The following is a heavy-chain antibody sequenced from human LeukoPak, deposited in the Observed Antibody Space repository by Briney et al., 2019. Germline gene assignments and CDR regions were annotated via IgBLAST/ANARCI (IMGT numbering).Heavy chain of an antibody. CDR3: ARGSTVIGDY. V-gene: IGHV4-39*07. Sequence: PSETLSLTCTASGGSISSSSYYWGWIRQPPGKGLEWIGYIYHSGSTYYNPSLKSRVTISVDRSKNQFSLKLSSVTAADTAVYYCARGSTVIGDYWGQGTLVTVSS. CDR1: GGSISSSSYY. CDR2: IYHSGST. J-gene: IGHJ4*02. D-gene: IGHD5/OR15-5a*01.